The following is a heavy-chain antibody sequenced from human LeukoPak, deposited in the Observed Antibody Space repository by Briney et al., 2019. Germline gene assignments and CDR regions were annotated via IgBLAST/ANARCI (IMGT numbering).Heavy chain of an antibody. CDR2: ISYDGSNK. CDR1: GFTFSSYA. V-gene: IGHV3-30-3*01. J-gene: IGHJ3*02. Sequence: GGSLRLSCAASGFTFSSYAMHWVRQAPGKGLEWVAVISYDGSNKYYADSVKGRFTISRDNSKNTLYLQMNSLRAEDTAVYYCARGSSGWTAAFDIWGQGTMVTVSS. D-gene: IGHD3-22*01. CDR3: ARGSSGWTAAFDI.